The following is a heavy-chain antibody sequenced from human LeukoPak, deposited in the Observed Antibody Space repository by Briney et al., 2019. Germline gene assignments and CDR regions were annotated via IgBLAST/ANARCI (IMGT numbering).Heavy chain of an antibody. D-gene: IGHD3-22*01. J-gene: IGHJ4*02. CDR2: IYYSGST. CDR1: GGSISSHY. Sequence: SETLSLTCTVSGGSISSHYWSWIRQPPGKGLEWIGYIYYSGSTNYNPSLKSRVTISVDTSKNQFSLKLSSVTAADTAVYYCAREGYDSSGYYYRYWGQGTLVTVSS. CDR3: AREGYDSSGYYYRY. V-gene: IGHV4-59*11.